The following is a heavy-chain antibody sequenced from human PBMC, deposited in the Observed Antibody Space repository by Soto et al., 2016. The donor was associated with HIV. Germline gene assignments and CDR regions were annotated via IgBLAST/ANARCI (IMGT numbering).Heavy chain of an antibody. J-gene: IGHJ6*02. V-gene: IGHV1-46*03. CDR1: GYTFTSYY. CDR3: ARVRSSSGSRGSIGPDYYGMDV. Sequence: QVQLVQSGAEVKKPGASVKVSCKASGYTFTSYYMHWVRQAPGQGLEWMGIINPSGGSTSYAQKFQGRVTMTRDTSTSTVYMELSSLRSEDTAVYYCARVRSSSGSRGSIGPDYYGMDVWGQGTTVTVSS. D-gene: IGHD6-13*01. CDR2: INPSGGST.